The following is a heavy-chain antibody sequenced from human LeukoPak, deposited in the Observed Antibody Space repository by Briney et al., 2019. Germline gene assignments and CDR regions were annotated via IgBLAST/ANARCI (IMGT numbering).Heavy chain of an antibody. J-gene: IGHJ4*02. V-gene: IGHV4-34*01. CDR1: GGSFSGDY. Sequence: SETLSLTCAVYGGSFSGDYWSWIRQPPGKGLEWIGEINHSGSTNYNPSLKSRVTISVDTSKNQFSLKLSSVTAADTAVYYCARGDRELGGFDYWGQGTLVTVSS. CDR2: INHSGST. D-gene: IGHD7-27*01. CDR3: ARGDRELGGFDY.